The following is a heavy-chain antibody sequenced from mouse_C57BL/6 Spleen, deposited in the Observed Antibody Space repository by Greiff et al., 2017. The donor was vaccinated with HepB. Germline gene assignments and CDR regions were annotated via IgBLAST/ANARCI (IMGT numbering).Heavy chain of an antibody. V-gene: IGHV1-52*01. J-gene: IGHJ2*01. CDR2: IDPSDSET. CDR3: ARGYGSSPFAY. Sequence: VQLQQPGAELVRPGSSVKLSCKASGYTFTSYWMHWVKQRPIQGLEWIGNIDPSDSETHYNQKFKDKATLTVDKSSSTAYMQLSSLTSEDSAVYYCARGYGSSPFAYWGQGTTLTVSS. D-gene: IGHD1-1*01. CDR1: GYTFTSYW.